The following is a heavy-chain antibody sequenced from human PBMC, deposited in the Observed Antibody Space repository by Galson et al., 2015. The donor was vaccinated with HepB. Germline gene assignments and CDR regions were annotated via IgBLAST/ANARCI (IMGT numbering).Heavy chain of an antibody. D-gene: IGHD3-22*01. CDR1: GYTFTSYA. CDR2: INAGNGNT. V-gene: IGHV1-3*01. Sequence: SVKVSCKASGYTFTSYAMHWVRQAPGQRLEWMGWINAGNGNTKYSQKFQGRVTITRDTSASTAYMELSNLRPEDTAVYYCARVGITMRFDPWGQGTLVTVSS. CDR3: ARVGITMRFDP. J-gene: IGHJ5*02.